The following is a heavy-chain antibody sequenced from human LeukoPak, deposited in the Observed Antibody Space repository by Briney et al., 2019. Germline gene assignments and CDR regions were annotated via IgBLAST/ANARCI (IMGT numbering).Heavy chain of an antibody. Sequence: ASVKVSCKASGFTLTSSAMQWVRQARGQRLEWIGWIVVGSGNTNYAQKFQERVTITRDMSTSTAYMERSSLRSEDTAVYYCAAVPIRYDSSGYADDYWGQGTLVTVSS. CDR1: GFTLTSSA. D-gene: IGHD3-22*01. CDR3: AAVPIRYDSSGYADDY. J-gene: IGHJ4*02. CDR2: IVVGSGNT. V-gene: IGHV1-58*02.